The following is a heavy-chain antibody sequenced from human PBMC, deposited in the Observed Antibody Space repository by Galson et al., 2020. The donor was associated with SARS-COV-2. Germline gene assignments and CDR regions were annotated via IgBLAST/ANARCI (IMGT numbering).Heavy chain of an antibody. Sequence: SGPTLVKPTQTLTLTCTFSGFSLSTSGVGVGWIRQPPEKALEWLALIYWDDDKRYSPSLKSRLTITKDTSKNQVVLTMTNMDPVDTATYYCAHRGPIAAAGTWFDPWGQGTLVTVSS. CDR2: IYWDDDK. CDR1: GFSLSTSGVG. CDR3: AHRGPIAAAGTWFDP. V-gene: IGHV2-5*02. J-gene: IGHJ5*02. D-gene: IGHD6-13*01.